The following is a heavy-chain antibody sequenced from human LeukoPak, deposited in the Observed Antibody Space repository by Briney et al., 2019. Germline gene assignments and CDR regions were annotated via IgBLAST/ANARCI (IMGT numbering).Heavy chain of an antibody. J-gene: IGHJ4*02. V-gene: IGHV4-59*01. D-gene: IGHD3-22*01. CDR2: IYYSGST. CDR3: ARGPDDSSEKALYYFHY. Sequence: SETLSLTCTVSGGSISRYYWSWIRQPPGKGLEWIGYIYYSGSTNYNPSLKSRVTISVDTSKDQFSLKLSSVTAADTAVYYCARGPDDSSEKALYYFHYWGQGTLVTVFS. CDR1: GGSISRYY.